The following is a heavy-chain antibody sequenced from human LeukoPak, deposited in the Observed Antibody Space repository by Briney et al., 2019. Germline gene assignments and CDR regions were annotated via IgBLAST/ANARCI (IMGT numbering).Heavy chain of an antibody. J-gene: IGHJ5*02. CDR3: AKPISGGLAVSADWFDP. D-gene: IGHD6-19*01. Sequence: GGSLRLSCAASGFTFSSYSMNWVRQAPGKGLEWVSYISSSSNIIYYADSVKGRFTISRDNAKNSLYLQMNSLRDEDTAIYFCAKPISGGLAVSADWFDPWGQGTLVIVSS. CDR1: GFTFSSYS. CDR2: ISSSSNII. V-gene: IGHV3-48*02.